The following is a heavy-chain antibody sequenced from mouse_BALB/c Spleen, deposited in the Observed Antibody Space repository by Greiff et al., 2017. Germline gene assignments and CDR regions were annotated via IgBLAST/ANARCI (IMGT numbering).Heavy chain of an antibody. CDR2: IDPETGGT. J-gene: IGHJ4*01. Sequence: VQLQQSGAELVRPGASVTLSCKASGYTFTDYEMHWVKQTPVHGLEWIGAIDPETGGTAYNQKFKGKATLTADKSSSTAYMELRSLTSEDSAVYYCTREGNYAMDYWGQGTSVTVAS. CDR1: GYTFTDYE. CDR3: TREGNYAMDY. V-gene: IGHV1-15*01.